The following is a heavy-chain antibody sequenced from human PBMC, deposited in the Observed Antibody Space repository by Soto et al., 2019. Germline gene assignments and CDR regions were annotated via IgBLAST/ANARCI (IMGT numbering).Heavy chain of an antibody. CDR3: AKDPKSYYDYVWGSQNWLDP. Sequence: PGGSLRLSCAASGFTFSSYAMSWVRQAPGEGLEWVSAISGSGGSTYYADSVKGRFTISRDNSKNTLYLQMNSLRAEDTAVYYCAKDPKSYYDYVWGSQNWLDPWGEGTMVTVYS. CDR2: ISGSGGST. D-gene: IGHD3-16*01. V-gene: IGHV3-23*01. J-gene: IGHJ5*02. CDR1: GFTFSSYA.